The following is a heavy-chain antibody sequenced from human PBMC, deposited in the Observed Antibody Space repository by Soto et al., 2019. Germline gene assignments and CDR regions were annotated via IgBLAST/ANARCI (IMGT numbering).Heavy chain of an antibody. Sequence: HVQLQESGPGLVNPSQTLSLTCSVSGGSINSGGYYWSWIRQHPGKGLEWIGYIYYIGSTYYNPSLKGRVTTSIDTSKNQFSLRLSSVTAADTAVYYCAREVSGSGTGWFDPWGQGTLVTVSS. CDR2: IYYIGST. CDR3: AREVSGSGTGWFDP. CDR1: GGSINSGGYY. V-gene: IGHV4-31*03. D-gene: IGHD3-10*01. J-gene: IGHJ5*02.